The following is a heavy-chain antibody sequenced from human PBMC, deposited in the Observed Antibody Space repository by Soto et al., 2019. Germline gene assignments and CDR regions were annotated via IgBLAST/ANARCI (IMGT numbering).Heavy chain of an antibody. Sequence: PGGSLRLSCAASGFTFSSYGMHWVRQAPGKGLEWVAVIWYDGSNKYYADSVKGRFTISRDNSKNTLYLQMNSLRAEDTAVYYCAREVDYDFWSGYYGGMDVWGQGTTVTVSS. V-gene: IGHV3-33*01. CDR2: IWYDGSNK. D-gene: IGHD3-3*01. J-gene: IGHJ6*02. CDR1: GFTFSSYG. CDR3: AREVDYDFWSGYYGGMDV.